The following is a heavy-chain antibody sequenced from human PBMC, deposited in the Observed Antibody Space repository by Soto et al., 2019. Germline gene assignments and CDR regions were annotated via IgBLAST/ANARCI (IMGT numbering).Heavy chain of an antibody. V-gene: IGHV3-30*18. D-gene: IGHD2-8*01. Sequence: PGGSLRLSCTASGFTFSRYGMHWVRQAPGKGLEWVAVLSYDGSNKWYGDSVKGRFNVSRDNSKNTLFLQMNSLRAEDTAVYYCAKDDRGYCTNGVCYTREYYYYGMDVWGQGTTVTVSS. CDR1: GFTFSRYG. J-gene: IGHJ6*02. CDR3: AKDDRGYCTNGVCYTREYYYYGMDV. CDR2: LSYDGSNK.